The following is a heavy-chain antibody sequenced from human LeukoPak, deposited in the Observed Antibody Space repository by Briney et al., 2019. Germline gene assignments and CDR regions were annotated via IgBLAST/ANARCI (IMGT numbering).Heavy chain of an antibody. D-gene: IGHD3/OR15-3a*01. CDR1: GDSITSYY. Sequence: PSETLSLTCTVSGDSITSYYWSWIRQSAEKGLEWIGRIYTTGTTNYNPSLKGRVTVSVDTSKNQFFLKLRSVTAADTAVYYCARVGIYKDWDNWFDPWGQGTLVTVSS. J-gene: IGHJ5*02. CDR3: ARVGIYKDWDNWFDP. V-gene: IGHV4-4*07. CDR2: IYTTGTT.